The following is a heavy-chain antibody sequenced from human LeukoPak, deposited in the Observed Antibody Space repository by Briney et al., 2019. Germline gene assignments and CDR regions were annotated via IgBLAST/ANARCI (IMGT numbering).Heavy chain of an antibody. CDR1: GGSFSGYY. J-gene: IGHJ4*01. CDR2: INHSGST. Sequence: SETLSLTCAVYGGSFSGYYRSWIRQPPGKGLEWIGEINHSGSTNYNPSLKSRVTISVDTSKNQFSLKLSSVTAADTAVYYCARGPNGAAASTPFGDWGQGTLVTVSS. V-gene: IGHV4-34*01. D-gene: IGHD6-13*01. CDR3: ARGPNGAAASTPFGD.